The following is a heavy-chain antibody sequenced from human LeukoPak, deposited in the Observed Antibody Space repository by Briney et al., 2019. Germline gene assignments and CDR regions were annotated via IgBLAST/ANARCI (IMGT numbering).Heavy chain of an antibody. Sequence: GASVKVSCKASGYAFTSYYMHWVRQAPGQGLEWMGIINPSGGNTSYARKFQGRVTMTRDTSTSTVYMELSSLRSEDTAVYYCASGVAVAVDYWGQGTLVTVSS. D-gene: IGHD6-19*01. J-gene: IGHJ4*02. CDR2: INPSGGNT. CDR1: GYAFTSYY. V-gene: IGHV1-46*01. CDR3: ASGVAVAVDY.